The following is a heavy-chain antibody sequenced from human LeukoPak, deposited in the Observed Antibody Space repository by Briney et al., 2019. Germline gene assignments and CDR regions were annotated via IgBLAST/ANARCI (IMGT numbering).Heavy chain of an antibody. Sequence: SQTLSLTCTVSGGSISSGDYYWSWIRQPPGKGLEWIGYIYYSGSTNYNPSLKSRVTISADTSKNHFSLKVSAVTAADTAVYYCATLNYGGKSNDAFDIWGQGTMVTVSS. CDR2: IYYSGST. D-gene: IGHD4-23*01. J-gene: IGHJ3*02. CDR1: GGSISSGDYY. V-gene: IGHV4-30-4*01. CDR3: ATLNYGGKSNDAFDI.